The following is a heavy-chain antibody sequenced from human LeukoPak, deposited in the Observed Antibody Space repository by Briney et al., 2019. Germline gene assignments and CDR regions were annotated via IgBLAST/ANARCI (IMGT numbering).Heavy chain of an antibody. D-gene: IGHD3-22*01. CDR2: IQQHGSVK. CDR3: ARGSRDNSGYRYYFDY. CDR1: GFTFSSYW. J-gene: IGHJ4*02. V-gene: IGHV3-7*01. Sequence: GGSLTLSCAASGFTFSSYWMSWVRQAPGKGLEWVANIQQHGSVKYYVDSAKGRFTISRDNGENSMFLEMNSLRADDTAVYYCARGSRDNSGYRYYFDYWGQGTLVTVSS.